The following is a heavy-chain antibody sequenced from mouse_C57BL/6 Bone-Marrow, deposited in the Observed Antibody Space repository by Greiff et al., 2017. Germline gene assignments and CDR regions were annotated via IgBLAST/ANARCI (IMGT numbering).Heavy chain of an antibody. CDR1: GFTFNTYA. CDR3: VRGTTVLATDYAMDY. J-gene: IGHJ4*01. Sequence: EVQLQESGGGLVQPKGSLKLSCAASGFTFNTYAMHWVRQAPGKGLEWVARIRSKSSNYATYYADSGKDRFTNSRDDSQSMLYMQMNNLKTEDTAMYYCVRGTTVLATDYAMDYWGQGTSVTVSS. D-gene: IGHD1-1*01. V-gene: IGHV10-3*01. CDR2: IRSKSSNYAT.